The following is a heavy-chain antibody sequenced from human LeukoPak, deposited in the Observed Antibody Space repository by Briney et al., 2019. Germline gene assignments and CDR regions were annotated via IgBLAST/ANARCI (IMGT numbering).Heavy chain of an antibody. CDR2: IYWDDDK. CDR3: ASRGVRGPYFDY. V-gene: IGHV2-5*02. CDR1: GFSLGTRGVG. Sequence: KGSGPTLVKPTQTLTLTCTFSGFSLGTRGVGVGWIRQPPGKALEWLALIYWDDDKRYSPSLKSRLTITKDTSKNQVVLTMTNMDPVDTATYYCASRGVRGPYFDYWGQGTLVTVSS. D-gene: IGHD3-10*01. J-gene: IGHJ4*02.